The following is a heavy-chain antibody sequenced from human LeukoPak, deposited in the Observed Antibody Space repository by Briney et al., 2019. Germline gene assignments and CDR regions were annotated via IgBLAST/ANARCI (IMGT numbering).Heavy chain of an antibody. Sequence: GGSLRLSCAASGFTFSSYWMSWVRQAPGKGLEWVANIKQDGSEKYYVDSVKGRFTISRDNAKNSLYLQMNSLRAEDTAVCYCARGVAAAVFDYWGQGTLVTVSS. CDR1: GFTFSSYW. D-gene: IGHD6-13*01. CDR3: ARGVAAAVFDY. V-gene: IGHV3-7*01. J-gene: IGHJ4*02. CDR2: IKQDGSEK.